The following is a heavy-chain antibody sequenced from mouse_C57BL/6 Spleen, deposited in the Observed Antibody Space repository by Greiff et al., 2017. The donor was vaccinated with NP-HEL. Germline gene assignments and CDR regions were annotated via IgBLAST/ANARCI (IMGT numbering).Heavy chain of an antibody. D-gene: IGHD1-1*01. CDR3: ARRDYYGSSYDFDY. J-gene: IGHJ2*01. CDR1: GYTFTSYG. V-gene: IGHV1-81*01. Sequence: QVQLQQSGAELARPGASVKLSCTASGYTFTSYGISWVKQRTGQGLEWIGEIYPRSGNTYYNEKFKGKATLTADKSSSTAYMELRSLTSEDSAVYFCARRDYYGSSYDFDYWGQGTTLTVSS. CDR2: IYPRSGNT.